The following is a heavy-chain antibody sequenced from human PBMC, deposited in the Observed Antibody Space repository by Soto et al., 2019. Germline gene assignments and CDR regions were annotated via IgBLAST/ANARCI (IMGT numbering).Heavy chain of an antibody. J-gene: IGHJ4*02. CDR3: AKASSGYYYLSDY. V-gene: IGHV3-23*01. CDR1: GFTFSSYA. Sequence: GGSLRLSCAASGFTFSSYAMSWVRQAPGKGLEWVSAISDSGGSTYYADSVKGRFTTSRDNSKNTLYLQMNSLRAEDTAVYYCAKASSGYYYLSDYWGQGTLVTVSS. D-gene: IGHD3-22*01. CDR2: ISDSGGST.